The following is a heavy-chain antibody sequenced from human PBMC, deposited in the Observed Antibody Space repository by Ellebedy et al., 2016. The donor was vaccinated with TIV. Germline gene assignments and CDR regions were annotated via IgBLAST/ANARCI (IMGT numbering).Heavy chain of an antibody. CDR2: ISAYNGNT. CDR3: ARDGGVGIVVVTAMFDY. D-gene: IGHD2-21*02. V-gene: IGHV1-18*01. CDR1: GYTFTSYG. J-gene: IGHJ4*02. Sequence: ASVKVSCKASGYTFTSYGISWVRQAPGQGLEWMGWISAYNGNTNYAQKLQGRVTMTTDTSTSTAYMELSSLRSEDTAGYYCARDGGVGIVVVTAMFDYWGQGTLVTVSS.